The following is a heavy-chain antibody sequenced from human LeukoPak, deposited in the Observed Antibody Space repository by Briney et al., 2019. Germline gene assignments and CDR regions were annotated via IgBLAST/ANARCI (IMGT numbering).Heavy chain of an antibody. V-gene: IGHV3-48*03. J-gene: IGHJ4*02. CDR3: ARVWVVVPAASSRHFDY. CDR1: GFTFSSYE. Sequence: PGGSLRLSCAASGFTFSSYEMNWVRQAPGKGLEWVSYISSSGSTIYYADSVKGRFTISRDNAKNSLYLQMNSLRAEDTAVYYCARVWVVVPAASSRHFDYWGQGTLVTVSS. CDR2: ISSSGSTI. D-gene: IGHD2-2*01.